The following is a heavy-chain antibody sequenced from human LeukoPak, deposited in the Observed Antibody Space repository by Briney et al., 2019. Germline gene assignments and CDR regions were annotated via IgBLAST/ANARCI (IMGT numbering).Heavy chain of an antibody. CDR1: GYTFTSYA. CDR2: ISAYNGNT. J-gene: IGHJ4*02. Sequence: ASVKVSCKASGYTFTSYAISWVRQAPGQGLEWMGWISAYNGNTNYAQKLQGRVTMTTDTSTSTAYMELSSLRSEDTAVYYCARNSRDGTQAPAAYWGQGTLVTVSS. CDR3: ARNSRDGTQAPAAY. V-gene: IGHV1-18*01. D-gene: IGHD2-21*01.